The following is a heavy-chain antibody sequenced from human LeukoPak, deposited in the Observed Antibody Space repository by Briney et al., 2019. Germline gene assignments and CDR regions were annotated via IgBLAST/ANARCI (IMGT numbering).Heavy chain of an antibody. J-gene: IGHJ4*02. CDR1: GGSFSGYY. D-gene: IGHD6-13*01. CDR3: ARGVREARSYSSSWYEGYFDY. Sequence: SETLSLTCAVYGGSFSGYYWSWIRQPPGKGLEWIGEINHSGSTNYNPSLKSRVTISVDTSKNQFSLKLSSVTAADTAVYYCARGVREARSYSSSWYEGYFDYWGQGTLVTVSS. CDR2: INHSGST. V-gene: IGHV4-34*01.